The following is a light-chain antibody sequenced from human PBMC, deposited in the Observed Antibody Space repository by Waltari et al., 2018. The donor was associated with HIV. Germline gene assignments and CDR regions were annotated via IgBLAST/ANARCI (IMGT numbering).Light chain of an antibody. CDR1: QTVSTF. CDR2: AAS. Sequence: DIQMTQSPSSLSAYVGDRVTITCRASQTVSTFLNWYQQKPGKAPKLLIYAASSLQSGVPSRFSGIGSGTDFTLTISSLHPEDFATYYCQQSYNNPRTFGQGTKVEI. CDR3: QQSYNNPRT. V-gene: IGKV1-39*01. J-gene: IGKJ1*01.